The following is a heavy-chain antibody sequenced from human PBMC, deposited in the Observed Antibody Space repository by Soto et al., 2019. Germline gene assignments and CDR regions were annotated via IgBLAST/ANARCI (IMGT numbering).Heavy chain of an antibody. CDR2: IWYDGSNK. V-gene: IGHV3-33*01. J-gene: IGHJ6*02. Sequence: QVQLVESGGGVVQPGRSLRLSCAASGFTFSSYGMHWVRQAPGKGLEWVAVIWYDGSNKYYADSVKGRFTISRDNSNNTLYQQMNSLRAEDTAVYYCARETAGSMDVWGQGTTVTVSS. CDR1: GFTFSSYG. CDR3: ARETAGSMDV.